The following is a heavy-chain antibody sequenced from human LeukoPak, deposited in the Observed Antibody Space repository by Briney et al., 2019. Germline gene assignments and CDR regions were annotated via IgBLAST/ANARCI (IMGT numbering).Heavy chain of an antibody. CDR1: GGSISSYY. CDR3: ARVPIFGVVNQDY. CDR2: IYYSGST. V-gene: IGHV4-59*01. Sequence: PSETLSLTCTVSGGSISSYYWSWLRQPPGKGLEWIGYIYYSGSTNYNPSLKSRVTMSVDTSKNQFSLKLSSVTAADTAVYYCARVPIFGVVNQDYWGQGTMVTVSS. J-gene: IGHJ4*02. D-gene: IGHD3-3*01.